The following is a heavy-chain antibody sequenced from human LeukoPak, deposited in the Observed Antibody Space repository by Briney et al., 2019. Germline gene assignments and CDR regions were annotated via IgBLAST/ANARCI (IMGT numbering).Heavy chain of an antibody. CDR3: ARDHLNYDILTGYYTDAFDI. D-gene: IGHD3-9*01. J-gene: IGHJ3*02. CDR2: IYYSGST. Sequence: SETLSLTCTVSGGSISSYYWSWIRQPPGKGLEWIGYIYYSGSTNYNPSLKSRVTISVDTSKNQFSLKLSSVTAADTAVYYCARDHLNYDILTGYYTDAFDIWGQGTMVTVSS. V-gene: IGHV4-59*01. CDR1: GGSISSYY.